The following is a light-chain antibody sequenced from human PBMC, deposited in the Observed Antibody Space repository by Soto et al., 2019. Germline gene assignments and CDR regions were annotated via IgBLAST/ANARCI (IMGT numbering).Light chain of an antibody. Sequence: QSALTQPASVSGSPGQSITISCTGASSDVGSYNLVSWYQQHPGEAPKLMIYEVSKRPSGISNRFSGSKSGNTASLTIFGLQAEDEADFYCCSYAGSGTWVFGGGTKVTVL. CDR2: EVS. V-gene: IGLV2-23*02. CDR1: SSDVGSYNL. J-gene: IGLJ3*02. CDR3: CSYAGSGTWV.